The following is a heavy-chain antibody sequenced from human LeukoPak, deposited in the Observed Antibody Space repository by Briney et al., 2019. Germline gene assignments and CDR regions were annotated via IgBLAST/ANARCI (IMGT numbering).Heavy chain of an antibody. V-gene: IGHV1-18*01. CDR1: GYTXTSYG. Sequence: ASVKVSCKASGYTXTSYGISWVRQAPGQGLEWMGWISAYNGNTNYAQKLQGRVTMTTDTSTSTAYMELRSLRSDDTAVYYCAREFTIFGVVIVPIFDYWGQGTLVTVSS. CDR3: AREFTIFGVVIVPIFDY. J-gene: IGHJ4*02. D-gene: IGHD3-3*01. CDR2: ISAYNGNT.